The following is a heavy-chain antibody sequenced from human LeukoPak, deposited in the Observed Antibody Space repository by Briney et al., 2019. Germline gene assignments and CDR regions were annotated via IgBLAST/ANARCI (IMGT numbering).Heavy chain of an antibody. CDR1: GFTFSSYE. CDR3: ARLFNWNGLY. CDR2: ISSSGSTI. D-gene: IGHD1-20*01. V-gene: IGHV3-48*03. J-gene: IGHJ4*02. Sequence: PGGSLRLSCAASGFTFSSYEMNWVRQAPGKGLEWVSYISSSGSTIYYADSGKGRFNISRDNAKNSLYLQMNSLRDEDTAVYYCARLFNWNGLYWGQGTLVTVSS.